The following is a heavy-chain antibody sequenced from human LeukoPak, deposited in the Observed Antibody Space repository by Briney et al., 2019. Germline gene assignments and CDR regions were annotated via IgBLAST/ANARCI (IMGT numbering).Heavy chain of an antibody. V-gene: IGHV1-2*02. Sequence: GASVKVSCKASGYTFTGYYLHWVRQGPGQGLQWMGYLNPKTGDTKYTQKLQGRVTITRDTSISTAYMELSGLTSDDTAVYYCAREGLYSSSSDFDYWGQGTLVTVSS. CDR3: AREGLYSSSSDFDY. D-gene: IGHD6-13*01. CDR1: GYTFTGYY. CDR2: LNPKTGDT. J-gene: IGHJ4*02.